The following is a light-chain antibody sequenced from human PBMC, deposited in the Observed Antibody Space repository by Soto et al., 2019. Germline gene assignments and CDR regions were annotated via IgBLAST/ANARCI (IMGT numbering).Light chain of an antibody. CDR3: QKFNAVPT. CDR2: AAS. J-gene: IGKJ4*01. CDR1: QAINNY. V-gene: IGKV1-27*01. Sequence: DIQMPQSPSSLSASVGARVTITCRASQAINNYLAWYQQKPGKVPTLLISAASTLQSGVPSRFSGSGSGTDFTLTISSLQPEDVATDYCQKFNAVPTFGGGTKVEI.